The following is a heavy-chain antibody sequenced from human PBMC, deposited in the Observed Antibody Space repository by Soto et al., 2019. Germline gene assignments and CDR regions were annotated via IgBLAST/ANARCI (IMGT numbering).Heavy chain of an antibody. CDR1: GGSISSYY. CDR3: ARGRSDCTNGVCYAFSPPFDP. V-gene: IGHV4-59*08. CDR2: IYYSGST. J-gene: IGHJ5*02. Sequence: SETLSLTCTVSGGSISSYYWSWIRQPPGKGLEWIGYIYYSGSTHYNPSLKSRVTISVDTSENQFSLKLSSVTAADTAVYYCARGRSDCTNGVCYAFSPPFDPWGQGTLVTVSS. D-gene: IGHD2-8*01.